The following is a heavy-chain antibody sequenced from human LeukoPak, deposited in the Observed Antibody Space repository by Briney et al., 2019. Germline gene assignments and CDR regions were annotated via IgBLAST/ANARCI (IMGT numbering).Heavy chain of an antibody. J-gene: IGHJ4*02. D-gene: IGHD1-26*01. CDR1: GYTFTSYG. CDR2: ISAYNGNT. V-gene: IGHV1-18*01. Sequence: GASVKVCCNASGYTFTSYGNSLIRQAHGPGLEWMGLISAYNGNTNYAQKIQSRVTMTTDTSTSTAYMELRSLRSDDTAVYYCARDSGSYWGGEYFDYWGQGTLVTVSS. CDR3: ARDSGSYWGGEYFDY.